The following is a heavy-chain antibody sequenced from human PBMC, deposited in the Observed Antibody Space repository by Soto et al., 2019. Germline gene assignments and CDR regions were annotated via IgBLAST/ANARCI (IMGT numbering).Heavy chain of an antibody. V-gene: IGHV3-64*02. CDR2: ISSNGGST. J-gene: IGHJ6*02. D-gene: IGHD2-2*01. CDR1: GFTFSSYA. Sequence: LRLSCAASGFTFSSYAMHWVRQAPGKGLEYVSAISSNGGSTYYADSVKGRFTISRDNSKNTLYLQMGSLRAEDMAVYYCARGGYCSSTSCGHNYYYYGMDVWGQGTTVTVS. CDR3: ARGGYCSSTSCGHNYYYYGMDV.